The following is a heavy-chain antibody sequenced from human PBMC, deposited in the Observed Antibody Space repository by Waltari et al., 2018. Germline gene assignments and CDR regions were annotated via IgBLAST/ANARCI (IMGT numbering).Heavy chain of an antibody. CDR3: ARKSWMYGDYGY. Sequence: QVQLQQWGAGLLKPSETLSLTCAVYGGSFSGYYWSWIRQPPGKGLELSGEMNHRGRTNYNPSLKSRVTISVDTSKNQFSLKLGSVTAADTAVYYCARKSWMYGDYGYWGQGTLVTVSS. J-gene: IGHJ4*02. CDR2: MNHRGRT. V-gene: IGHV4-34*01. CDR1: GGSFSGYY. D-gene: IGHD4-17*01.